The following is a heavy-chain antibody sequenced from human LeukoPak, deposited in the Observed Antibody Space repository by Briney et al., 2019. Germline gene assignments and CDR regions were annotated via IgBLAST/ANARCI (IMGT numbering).Heavy chain of an antibody. CDR2: MNPNSGNT. Sequence: VSSVTVSCKASGYTFTSYDINWVRQATGQGLEWMGWMNPNSGNTGYAQKFQGRVTITRNTSISTAYMELSSLRSEDTAVYYCASAYSSGWYYSGSEYFQHWGQGTLVTVSS. CDR1: GYTFTSYD. V-gene: IGHV1-8*03. CDR3: ASAYSSGWYYSGSEYFQH. D-gene: IGHD6-19*01. J-gene: IGHJ1*01.